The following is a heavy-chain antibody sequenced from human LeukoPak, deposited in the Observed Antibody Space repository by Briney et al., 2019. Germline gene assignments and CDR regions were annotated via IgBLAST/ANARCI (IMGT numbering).Heavy chain of an antibody. CDR1: GGSISSSSYN. CDR2: IYYSGST. J-gene: IGHJ6*02. Sequence: SETLSLTCSVSGGSISSSSYNWGWIRQPPGKGLEWIGSIYYSGSTYYNPSLKSRVTISVDTSKNQFSLKLSSVTAADTAVYYCARDYSYYGMDVWGQGTTVTVSS. V-gene: IGHV4-39*07. CDR3: ARDYSYYGMDV.